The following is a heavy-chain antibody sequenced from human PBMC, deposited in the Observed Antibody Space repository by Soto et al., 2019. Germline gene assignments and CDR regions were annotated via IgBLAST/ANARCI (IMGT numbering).Heavy chain of an antibody. CDR1: EFSFGDYA. CDR3: VKGDITGISYFGF. D-gene: IGHD1-20*01. CDR2: INWDGGTT. J-gene: IGHJ4*02. Sequence: EVQLVESGGVVVQPGGSLRLSCAASEFSFGDYAMHWVRHAPGKGLQWVSIINWDGGTTYYADSVKGRFTISRDNRKNSLFLDMHSLRPEDTALYHCVKGDITGISYFGFWGQGTPVTVSS. V-gene: IGHV3-43D*04.